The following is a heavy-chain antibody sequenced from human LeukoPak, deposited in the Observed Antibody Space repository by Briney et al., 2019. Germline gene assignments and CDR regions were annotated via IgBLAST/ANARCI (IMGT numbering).Heavy chain of an antibody. Sequence: PGGSLRLSCAASGFTFDDYAMHWVRQAPGKGLEWVSLISGDGGSTYYADSVKGRFTISRDNSKNSLYLQMNSLRTEVTALYYCAKDMEFGELYWGQGTLVTVSS. J-gene: IGHJ4*02. V-gene: IGHV3-43*02. CDR2: ISGDGGST. CDR3: AKDMEFGELY. D-gene: IGHD3-10*01. CDR1: GFTFDDYA.